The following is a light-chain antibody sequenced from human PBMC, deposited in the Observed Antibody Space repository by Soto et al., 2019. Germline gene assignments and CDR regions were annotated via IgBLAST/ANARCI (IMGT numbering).Light chain of an antibody. J-gene: IGKJ2*01. V-gene: IGKV4-1*01. CDR1: QSVLYSSNNKNY. CDR3: QQYYSTPYT. CDR2: WAS. Sequence: DIVMTQSPDSLAVSLGERATINCKSSQSVLYSSNNKNYLAWYQKKPGQPPKLLIYWASTRESGVPDRFSGSGSGTDFTLTIGSLQAEDVAVYYCQQYYSTPYTFGQGTKLEIK.